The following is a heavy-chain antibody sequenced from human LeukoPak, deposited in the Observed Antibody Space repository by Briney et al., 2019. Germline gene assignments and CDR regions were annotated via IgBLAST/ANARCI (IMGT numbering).Heavy chain of an antibody. CDR3: ARDCSSTSCNYYYYYYGMDV. V-gene: IGHV3-7*01. CDR1: GFTFSSYA. D-gene: IGHD2-2*01. Sequence: TGGSLRLSCAASGFTFSSYAVHWVRQAPGKGLEWVANIKQDGSEKYYVDSVKGRFTISRDNAKNSLYLQMNSLRAEDTAVYYCARDCSSTSCNYYYYYYGMDVWGQGTTVTVSS. J-gene: IGHJ6*02. CDR2: IKQDGSEK.